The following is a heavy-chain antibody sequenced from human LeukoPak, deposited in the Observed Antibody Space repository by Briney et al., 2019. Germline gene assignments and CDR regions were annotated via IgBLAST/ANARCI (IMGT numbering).Heavy chain of an antibody. D-gene: IGHD2-2*01. J-gene: IGHJ6*03. V-gene: IGHV1-8*01. CDR3: ASGLSSTSNYYYYMDV. CDR1: GYTFTSYD. Sequence: ASVKVSCKASGYTFTSYDINWVRQATGQGLEWMGWMNPNSGNTGYAQKFQGRVTMTRNTSISTAYMELSSLRSQDTAVSSCASGLSSTSNYYYYMDVWGKGTTVTVSS. CDR2: MNPNSGNT.